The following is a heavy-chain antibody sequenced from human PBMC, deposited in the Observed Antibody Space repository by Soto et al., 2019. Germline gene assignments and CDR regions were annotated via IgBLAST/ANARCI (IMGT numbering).Heavy chain of an antibody. V-gene: IGHV3-48*01. Sequence: GGSLRLSCAASGFTFRSYSMNWVRQAPGKGLEWVSYISSSSNTMYYAESVKGRFTISRDNAANSLYLQMNTLRAEDTALYYCARAECTSCYGFRHSGQGTLVTVSS. CDR2: ISSSSNTM. J-gene: IGHJ1*01. CDR3: ARAECTSCYGFRH. D-gene: IGHD2-2*01. CDR1: GFTFRSYS.